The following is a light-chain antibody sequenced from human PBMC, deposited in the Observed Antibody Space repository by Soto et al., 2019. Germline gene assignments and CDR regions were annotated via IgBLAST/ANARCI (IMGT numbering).Light chain of an antibody. V-gene: IGKV3-11*01. CDR3: QQRSNWPLT. J-gene: IGKJ4*01. CDR1: QSVSSY. Sequence: EIVLTQSPATLSSSLVERATLSFRASQSVSSYLAWYQQKPGQAPRLLIYDASNRATGIPARFSGSGSGTDFTLTISSLEPEDFAVYYCQQRSNWPLTFGGGTKVDIK. CDR2: DAS.